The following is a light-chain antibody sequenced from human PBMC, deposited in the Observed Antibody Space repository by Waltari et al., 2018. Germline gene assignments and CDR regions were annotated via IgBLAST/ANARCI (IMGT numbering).Light chain of an antibody. V-gene: IGLV2-8*01. CDR2: EVN. J-gene: IGLJ1*01. Sequence: QSALTQPPSASGSRGPSVTISCTGTSSDVGGYNYVSWYQHHPGEAPQLMIFEVNKRPSGVPDRFSCSKSGNTASLTVSALQAEDDADYYCSSYAGSNNLVFGTGTKVTVL. CDR3: SSYAGSNNLV. CDR1: SSDVGGYNY.